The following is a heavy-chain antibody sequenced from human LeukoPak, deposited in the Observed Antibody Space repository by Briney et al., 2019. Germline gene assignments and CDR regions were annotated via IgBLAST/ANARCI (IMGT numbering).Heavy chain of an antibody. D-gene: IGHD2-2*01. CDR3: ARRLTQYDCFDP. J-gene: IGHJ5*02. CDR1: GGSISSYY. CDR2: IYYSGST. V-gene: IGHV4-59*12. Sequence: PSETLSLTCTVSGGSISSYYWSWIRQPPGKGLEWIGYIYYSGSTSYNPSLKSRVTISVDTSKNQFSLKLSSVTPEDTAVYYCARRLTQYDCFDPWGQGILVTVSS.